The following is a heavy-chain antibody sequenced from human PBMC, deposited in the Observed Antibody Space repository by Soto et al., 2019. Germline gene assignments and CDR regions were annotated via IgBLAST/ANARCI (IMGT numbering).Heavy chain of an antibody. V-gene: IGHV3-15*07. CDR3: TTRAYYDFWSGYPTDYYGMDV. J-gene: IGHJ6*02. CDR2: IKSKTDGGTT. D-gene: IGHD3-3*01. CDR1: GFTFSNAW. Sequence: EVQLVESGGGLVKPGGSLRLSCAASGFTFSNAWMNWVRQAPGKGLEWVGRIKSKTDGGTTDYAAPVKGRFTISRDDSKNTLYLQMNSLKNEDTAVYYCTTRAYYDFWSGYPTDYYGMDVWGQGTTVTVSS.